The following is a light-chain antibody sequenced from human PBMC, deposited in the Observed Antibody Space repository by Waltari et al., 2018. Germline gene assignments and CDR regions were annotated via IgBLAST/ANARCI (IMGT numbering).Light chain of an antibody. J-gene: IGKJ3*01. Sequence: TASRSDSTDVDSFQQKPGQPLTLLSYDASRRATGTPARCSASGGGTDFTLTLYNLEPEDFADYYCQGRTLGLPKFTFGTGNRVDIK. CDR1: RSDSTD. CDR3: QGRTLGLPKFT. CDR2: DAS. V-gene: IGKV3D-11*02.